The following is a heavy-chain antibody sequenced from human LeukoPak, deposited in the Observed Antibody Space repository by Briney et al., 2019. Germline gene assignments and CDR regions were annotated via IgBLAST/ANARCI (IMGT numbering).Heavy chain of an antibody. V-gene: IGHV4-34*01. CDR3: ARDHGSGDAFDI. J-gene: IGHJ3*02. CDR2: INHRGST. CDR1: GGSISSYY. D-gene: IGHD6-19*01. Sequence: SDTLSLTCNVSGGSISSYYMSWIRQPPGKGLEWIGEINHRGSTNYNPSLKSRVTISVDSSKNQFSLKLSSVTAADTAVYYCARDHGSGDAFDIWGQGTMVTVSS.